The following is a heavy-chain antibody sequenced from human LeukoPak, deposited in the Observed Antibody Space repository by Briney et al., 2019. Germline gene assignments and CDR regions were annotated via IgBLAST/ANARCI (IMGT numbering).Heavy chain of an antibody. CDR2: MNPNSGNT. V-gene: IGHV1-8*03. Sequence: ASVKVSCKASGYTFTSYDINWVRQATGQGLEWMGWMNPNSGNTGYAQKFQGRVTITRNTSISTAYMELSSLRSEDTAVYYCARGAASFGELYYYYYYYYMDVWGKGTTVTISS. D-gene: IGHD3-10*01. CDR3: ARGAASFGELYYYYYYYYMDV. J-gene: IGHJ6*03. CDR1: GYTFTSYD.